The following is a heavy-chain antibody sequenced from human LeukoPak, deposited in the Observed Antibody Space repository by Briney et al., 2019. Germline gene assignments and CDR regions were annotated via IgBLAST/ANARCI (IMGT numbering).Heavy chain of an antibody. CDR1: GGSISSSSYY. J-gene: IGHJ3*02. V-gene: IGHV4-39*07. Sequence: PSETLSLTCTVSGGSISSSSYYWGWIRQPPGKGLEWIGSIYYSGSTYYNPSLKSRVTISVDTSKNQFSLKLSSVTAADTAVYYCARDHGSGGSGGAFDIWGQGTMVTVSS. D-gene: IGHD2-15*01. CDR3: ARDHGSGGSGGAFDI. CDR2: IYYSGST.